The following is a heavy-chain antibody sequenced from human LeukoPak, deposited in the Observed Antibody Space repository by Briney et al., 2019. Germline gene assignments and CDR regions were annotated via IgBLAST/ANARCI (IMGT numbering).Heavy chain of an antibody. V-gene: IGHV1-46*01. CDR3: TREYSSGWFSH. J-gene: IGHJ5*02. CDR1: GYTFTKYY. D-gene: IGHD6-19*01. Sequence: ASVKVSCKASGYTFTKYYMHWVRQAPGQGLEWMGIINPGGGSTNYAQKFQGRVTMTRDTSTSTVYMELSSLTFEDAAVYYCTREYSSGWFSHWGQGTLVTVSS. CDR2: INPGGGST.